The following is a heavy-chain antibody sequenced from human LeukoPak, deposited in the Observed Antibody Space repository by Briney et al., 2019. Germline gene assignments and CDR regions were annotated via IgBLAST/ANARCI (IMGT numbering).Heavy chain of an antibody. Sequence: GGSLRLSCAASGFTFSSYSMNWVRQAPGKGLEWVSYISSSSSTIYYADSVKGRFTISRDNAKNSLYLQMNSLRAEDTAVYYCARGIAAAGSAFDYWGQGTLVTVSS. V-gene: IGHV3-48*04. CDR1: GFTFSSYS. D-gene: IGHD6-13*01. CDR2: ISSSSSTI. J-gene: IGHJ4*02. CDR3: ARGIAAAGSAFDY.